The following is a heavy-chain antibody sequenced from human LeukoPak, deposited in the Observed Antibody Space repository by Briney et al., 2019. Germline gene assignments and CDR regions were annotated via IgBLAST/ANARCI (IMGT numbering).Heavy chain of an antibody. J-gene: IGHJ4*02. Sequence: ASVKVSCKASGYTFTSYDINWVRQATGQGLEWMGWMNPNSGSTGYAQKFQGRVTMTRNTSISTAYMELRSLRSEDTAVYYCARAGGYCGRISCPYYFDYWGQGSLVAVSS. D-gene: IGHD2-15*01. V-gene: IGHV1-8*01. CDR3: ARAGGYCGRISCPYYFDY. CDR1: GYTFTSYD. CDR2: MNPNSGST.